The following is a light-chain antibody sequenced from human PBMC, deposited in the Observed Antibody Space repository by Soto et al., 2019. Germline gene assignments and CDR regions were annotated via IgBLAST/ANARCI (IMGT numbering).Light chain of an antibody. J-gene: IGKJ1*01. V-gene: IGKV3-20*01. Sequence: EIVSTQSPSTLSLSPGERVTLSCRASQSVSSSYLAWYHQKPGQAPRLLIYGASSRATGIPDRFSGSGSGTEFTLTISSLQPDDFATYYCQQYNSYYRTFGQGTKVDIK. CDR2: GAS. CDR3: QQYNSYYRT. CDR1: QSVSSSY.